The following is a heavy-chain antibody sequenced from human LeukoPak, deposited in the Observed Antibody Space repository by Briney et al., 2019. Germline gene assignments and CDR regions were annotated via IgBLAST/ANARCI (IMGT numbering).Heavy chain of an antibody. V-gene: IGHV5-51*01. D-gene: IGHD3-22*01. Sequence: GESLKISCKGSGYRFTNSWIAWVRQMPGKGLEWMGIIYPGDSDTRYSPSFQGQVTISADKSISTAYLQWSSLKASDTAMYYCARPYHYDSSGYYYYFDYWGQGTLVTVSS. CDR2: IYPGDSDT. CDR3: ARPYHYDSSGYYYYFDY. CDR1: GYRFTNSW. J-gene: IGHJ4*02.